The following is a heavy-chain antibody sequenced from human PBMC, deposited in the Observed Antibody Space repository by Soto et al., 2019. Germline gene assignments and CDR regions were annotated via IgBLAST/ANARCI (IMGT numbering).Heavy chain of an antibody. D-gene: IGHD6-19*01. V-gene: IGHV3-23*01. CDR2: ISGSGGST. Sequence: EVQLLESGGGLVQPGGSLRLSCAASGFTFSSYAMSWVRQAPGKGLEWVSAISGSGGSTYYADSVKGRFTISRDNSKNTLYLKMNSLRAEDTAVYYCAKGQQWLVWRGLFDYWGQGTLVTVSS. CDR3: AKGQQWLVWRGLFDY. CDR1: GFTFSSYA. J-gene: IGHJ4*02.